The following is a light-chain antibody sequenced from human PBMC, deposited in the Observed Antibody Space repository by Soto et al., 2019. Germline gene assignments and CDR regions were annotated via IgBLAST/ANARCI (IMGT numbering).Light chain of an antibody. Sequence: QSVLTQPPSVSGAPGQRVTISCTGSSSNIGAGYDVNWYQQLPGTAPKLLIYGNSNRPSGVPDRFSGSKSGTSASLAITGLQAEDEADYYCQSYDSSLSGPVVFGGGTKLTVL. J-gene: IGLJ2*01. CDR3: QSYDSSLSGPVV. CDR2: GNS. CDR1: SSNIGAGYD. V-gene: IGLV1-40*01.